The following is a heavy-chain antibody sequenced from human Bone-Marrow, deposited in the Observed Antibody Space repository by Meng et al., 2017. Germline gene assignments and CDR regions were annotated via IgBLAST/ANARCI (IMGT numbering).Heavy chain of an antibody. J-gene: IGHJ4*02. Sequence: GESLKISCAASGFTVDDCDMSWVRQAPGKGLEWVGFIRSKAYGGTTEYAASVKGRFTISRDDSKSIAYLQMNSLKTEDTAVYYCTRYYYGSGSFDYWGQGTLVTVSS. V-gene: IGHV3-49*04. CDR3: TRYYYGSGSFDY. CDR2: IRSKAYGGTT. CDR1: GFTVDDCD. D-gene: IGHD3-10*01.